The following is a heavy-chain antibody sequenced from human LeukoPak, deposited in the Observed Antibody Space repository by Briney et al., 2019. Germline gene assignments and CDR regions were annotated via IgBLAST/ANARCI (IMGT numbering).Heavy chain of an antibody. CDR2: IKQDGSEK. CDR3: ARDKHGDYGYDY. D-gene: IGHD4-17*01. CDR1: GFTFSSYS. V-gene: IGHV3-7*01. Sequence: GGSLRLSCAASGFTFSSYSMNWVRQAPGKGLEWVANIKQDGSEKYYVDSVKGRFTISRDNAKNSLYLQMNSLRAEDTAVYYCARDKHGDYGYDYWGQGTLVTVSS. J-gene: IGHJ4*02.